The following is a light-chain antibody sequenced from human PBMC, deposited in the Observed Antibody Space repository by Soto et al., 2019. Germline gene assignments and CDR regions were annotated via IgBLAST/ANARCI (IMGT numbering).Light chain of an antibody. V-gene: IGLV2-14*01. CDR2: EVS. J-gene: IGLJ2*01. CDR3: SSYTTSNTLV. CDR1: SSDVGAYTY. Sequence: QSALTQHASVSGSPGQSITISCTGTSSDVGAYTYVSWYQQHPGKAPKLMIFEVSDRPSGVSNRFSGSKSGNTASLTISGLQAEDEADYYCSSYTTSNTLVFGGGTKLTVL.